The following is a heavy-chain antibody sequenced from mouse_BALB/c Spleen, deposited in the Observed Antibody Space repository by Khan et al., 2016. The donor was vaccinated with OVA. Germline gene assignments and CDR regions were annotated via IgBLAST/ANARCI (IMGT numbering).Heavy chain of an antibody. J-gene: IGHJ2*01. D-gene: IGHD1-1*01. V-gene: IGHV1-18*01. Sequence: VRLQQSGPELVKPGASVKISCKASGYTFTDYNMDWVKQSHGKSLEWIGDITPNNGGTIYNQKFKGKATLTVDKSSSTAYMELRSLTSEDTAVYYCTRGGHGRPFDYWGQGTTLTVSS. CDR3: TRGGHGRPFDY. CDR1: GYTFTDYN. CDR2: ITPNNGGT.